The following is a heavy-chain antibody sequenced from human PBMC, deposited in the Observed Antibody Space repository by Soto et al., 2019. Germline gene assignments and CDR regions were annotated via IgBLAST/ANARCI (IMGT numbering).Heavy chain of an antibody. Sequence: SETLSLTCTVSGGSISSYYWSWIRQPPGKGLEWIGYIYYSGSTNYNPSLKSRVTISVDTSKNQFSLKLSSMTAADTAVYYCASMVDYYDSSGYYLPAVISNDWFDPWGQGTLVTVSS. V-gene: IGHV4-59*01. D-gene: IGHD3-22*01. J-gene: IGHJ5*02. CDR1: GGSISSYY. CDR3: ASMVDYYDSSGYYLPAVISNDWFDP. CDR2: IYYSGST.